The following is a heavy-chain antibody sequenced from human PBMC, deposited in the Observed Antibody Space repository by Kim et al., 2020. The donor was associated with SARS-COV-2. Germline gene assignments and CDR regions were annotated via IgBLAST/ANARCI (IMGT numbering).Heavy chain of an antibody. CDR2: IYPGDSDT. Sequence: GESLKISCKGSGYSFTSYWIGWVCQMPGKGLEWMGIIYPGDSDTRYSPSFQGQVTISADKSISTAYLQWSSLKASDTAMYYCARLASDIVVVPAAIWFDPWGQGTLVTVSS. J-gene: IGHJ5*02. CDR1: GYSFTSYW. D-gene: IGHD2-2*01. CDR3: ARLASDIVVVPAAIWFDP. V-gene: IGHV5-51*01.